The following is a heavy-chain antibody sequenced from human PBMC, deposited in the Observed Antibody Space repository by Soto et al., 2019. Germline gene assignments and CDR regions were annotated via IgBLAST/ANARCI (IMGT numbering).Heavy chain of an antibody. CDR1: GGSISSSSYY. J-gene: IGHJ3*02. CDR3: ARHGLVLRYSGYGIDAFDI. D-gene: IGHD5-12*01. V-gene: IGHV4-39*01. CDR2: IYYSGST. Sequence: SETLSLTCTVSGGSISSSSYYWGLIRQPPGKGLEWIGSIYYSGSTYYNPSLKSRVTISVDTSKNQFSLKLSSVTAADTAVYYCARHGLVLRYSGYGIDAFDIWGQVTMVTVSS.